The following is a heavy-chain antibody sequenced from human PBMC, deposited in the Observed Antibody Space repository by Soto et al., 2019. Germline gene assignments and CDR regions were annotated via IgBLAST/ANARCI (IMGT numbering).Heavy chain of an antibody. D-gene: IGHD3-22*01. CDR1: GGTFSSYT. Sequence: SVKVSCKASGGTFSSYTISWVRQAPGQGLEWMGRIIPILGIANYAQKFQGRVTITADKSTSTAYMELSSLRSEDTAVYYCARDHYDSSGYHNWFDPWGQGTLVTVSS. CDR2: IIPILGIA. V-gene: IGHV1-69*04. J-gene: IGHJ5*02. CDR3: ARDHYDSSGYHNWFDP.